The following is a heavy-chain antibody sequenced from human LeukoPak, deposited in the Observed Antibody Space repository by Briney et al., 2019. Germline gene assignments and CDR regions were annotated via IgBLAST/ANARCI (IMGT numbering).Heavy chain of an antibody. V-gene: IGHV3-30*04. Sequence: GGSLRLSCAASGFTFSNYAMHWVRQAPGKGLEWVAVISNDGSKKDYANSVKGRFTISRDNSKNTLYLQMNSLRAEDTAVYYCARGARKGDDYGGFFDYWGQGTLVTVSS. CDR2: ISNDGSKK. CDR1: GFTFSNYA. D-gene: IGHD4-17*01. J-gene: IGHJ4*02. CDR3: ARGARKGDDYGGFFDY.